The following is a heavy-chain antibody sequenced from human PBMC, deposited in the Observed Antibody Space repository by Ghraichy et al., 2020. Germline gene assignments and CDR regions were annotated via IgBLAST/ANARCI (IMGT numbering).Heavy chain of an antibody. V-gene: IGHV3-53*01. Sequence: GGSLRLSCAASEFTVSSNYMSWVRQAPGKGLEWVSVIYGGGSTHYADSVKGRFTISRDNSKNTLYLQMNSLRAEDTAVYYCAGAKAYCGGDCYSHFDSWGQGTLVTVSS. J-gene: IGHJ4*02. CDR3: AGAKAYCGGDCYSHFDS. D-gene: IGHD2-21*02. CDR2: IYGGGST. CDR1: EFTVSSNY.